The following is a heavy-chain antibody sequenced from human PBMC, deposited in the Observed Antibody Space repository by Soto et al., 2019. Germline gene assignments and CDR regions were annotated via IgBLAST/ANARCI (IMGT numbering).Heavy chain of an antibody. V-gene: IGHV4-30-4*01. D-gene: IGHD2-2*01. CDR1: GGSISSGDYY. Sequence: PSETLSLTCTVSGGSISSGDYYWSWIRQPPGKGLEWIGYIYYSGSTYYNPSLKSRVTISVDTSKNQFSLKLSSVTAADTAVYYCARSDLLTAALNWFDPWGQGTLVTVSS. CDR2: IYYSGST. CDR3: ARSDLLTAALNWFDP. J-gene: IGHJ5*02.